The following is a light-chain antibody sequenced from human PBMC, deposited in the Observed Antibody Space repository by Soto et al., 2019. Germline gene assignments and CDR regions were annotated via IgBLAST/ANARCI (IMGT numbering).Light chain of an antibody. Sequence: QSALTQPASVSGSPGQSITISCTGTSSDVGGYNYVSWYQQHPGKAPKFMIYDVSNRPSGVSNRFSGSKSGNTASLTISELQAEDEADYYCSSYTSDNTQVFGTGTKVTVL. CDR1: SSDVGGYNY. V-gene: IGLV2-14*03. CDR3: SSYTSDNTQV. J-gene: IGLJ1*01. CDR2: DVS.